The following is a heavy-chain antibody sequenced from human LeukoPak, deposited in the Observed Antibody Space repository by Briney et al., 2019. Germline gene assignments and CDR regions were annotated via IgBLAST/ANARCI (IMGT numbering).Heavy chain of an antibody. V-gene: IGHV3-23*05. D-gene: IGHD5-24*01. J-gene: IGHJ4*02. CDR3: AKQRDGYNPYFDY. Sequence: GGSLRLSCAASGFTFSSYAMSWVRQAPGKGLEWVSAITSSGSVTYYADSVKGRFTISRDNSKNTLYLQMNSLRAEDTAVYYCAKQRDGYNPYFDYWGQGTLVTVSS. CDR1: GFTFSSYA. CDR2: ITSSGSVT.